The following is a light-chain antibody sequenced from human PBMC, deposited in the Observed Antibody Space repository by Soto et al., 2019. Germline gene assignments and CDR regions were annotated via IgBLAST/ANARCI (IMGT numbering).Light chain of an antibody. CDR2: DAS. Sequence: EIVLTQSPATLSLSPGERATLSCRASESVSSYLAWYQQKPGQAPRLLIYDASTRATGIPARFSGSGAGTDFTLTISSLEPEDFAVYYCQRYNNWPLTFGGGTKVESK. V-gene: IGKV3-11*01. CDR3: QRYNNWPLT. J-gene: IGKJ4*01. CDR1: ESVSSY.